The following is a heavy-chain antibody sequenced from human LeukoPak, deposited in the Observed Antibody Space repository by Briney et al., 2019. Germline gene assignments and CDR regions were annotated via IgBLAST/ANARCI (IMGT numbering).Heavy chain of an antibody. V-gene: IGHV1-18*01. CDR2: ISAYNGNT. CDR3: ATDRHYGSGSYTY. J-gene: IGHJ4*02. Sequence: ASVKVSCKASGYTFISYGISWVRQAPGQGLEWMGWISAYNGNTNYAQKLQGRVTMTEDTSTDTAYMELSSLRSEDTAVYYCATDRHYGSGSYTYWGQGTLVTVSS. D-gene: IGHD3-10*01. CDR1: GYTFISYG.